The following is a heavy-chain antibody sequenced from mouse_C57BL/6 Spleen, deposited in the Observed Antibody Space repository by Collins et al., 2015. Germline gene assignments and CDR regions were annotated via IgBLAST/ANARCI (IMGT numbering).Heavy chain of an antibody. CDR2: ISSGGTT. Sequence: EMKLVESGGGLVKPGGSLKLSCAASRFAFSSHAMSWVRQTPEKRLEWVASISSGGTTYYPDSVKGRFTISRDNARYILYLQMSSLRSEDTAMYYCASLDGYYDTYWGQGTLVTVSA. V-gene: IGHV5-6-5*01. CDR1: RFAFSSHA. J-gene: IGHJ3*01. D-gene: IGHD2-3*01. CDR3: ASLDGYYDTY.